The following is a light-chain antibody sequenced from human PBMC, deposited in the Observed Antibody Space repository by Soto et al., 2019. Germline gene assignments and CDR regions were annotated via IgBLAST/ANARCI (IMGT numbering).Light chain of an antibody. V-gene: IGLV4-69*01. Sequence: QSVLTQSPSASASLGASVKLTCTLSSGHSYYAIAWHQQQPEKGPRYLMKLNNDGSHNRGDGIPDRFSGSSSGTERYLTISSLQSEDEGDYYCQTWDTGIVIFGGGTKLTVL. CDR3: QTWDTGIVI. J-gene: IGLJ2*01. CDR1: SGHSYYA. CDR2: LNNDGSH.